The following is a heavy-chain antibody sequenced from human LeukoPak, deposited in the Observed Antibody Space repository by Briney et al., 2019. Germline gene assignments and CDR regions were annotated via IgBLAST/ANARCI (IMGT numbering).Heavy chain of an antibody. CDR2: ISGSGGRT. J-gene: IGHJ4*02. CDR3: TREDHSNYNY. CDR1: KFTFSSYA. Sequence: GGSLRLSCAASKFTFSSYAMSWVRQAPGKGLEWVSGISGSGGRTYYADSVKGRFTISRDNSKNTLYLQMNSLRAEDTAVYYCTREDHSNYNYWGQGTLVTVSS. V-gene: IGHV3-23*01. D-gene: IGHD4-11*01.